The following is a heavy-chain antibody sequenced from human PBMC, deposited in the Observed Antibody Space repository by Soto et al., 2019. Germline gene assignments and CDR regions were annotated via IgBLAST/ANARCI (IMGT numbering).Heavy chain of an antibody. CDR2: ISGSGGST. CDR1: GFTFSSYA. D-gene: IGHD3-22*01. V-gene: IGHV3-23*01. Sequence: GGSLRLSCVASGFTFSSYAMSWVRQAPGKGLEWVSAISGSGGSTYYADSVKGRFTISRDNSKNTLYLQMNSLRAEDTAVYYCAKAKLDYYDSSGPLMDIWGQGTMVTVSS. J-gene: IGHJ3*02. CDR3: AKAKLDYYDSSGPLMDI.